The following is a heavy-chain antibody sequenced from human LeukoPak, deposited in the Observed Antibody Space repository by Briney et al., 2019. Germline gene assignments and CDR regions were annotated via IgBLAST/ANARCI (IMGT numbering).Heavy chain of an antibody. J-gene: IGHJ4*02. Sequence: KSGGSLRLSCAASGFTFRNYGMSWVRQVPGRGLEWVSVISGSGGRTDYADSAKGRFTISRDNSKNTLYLQMNSLRAEDTALYYCAKDLGHDDVWGEGNLYDYWGQGTLVTVSS. CDR3: AKDLGHDDVWGEGNLYDY. V-gene: IGHV3-23*01. D-gene: IGHD3-16*01. CDR1: GFTFRNYG. CDR2: ISGSGGRT.